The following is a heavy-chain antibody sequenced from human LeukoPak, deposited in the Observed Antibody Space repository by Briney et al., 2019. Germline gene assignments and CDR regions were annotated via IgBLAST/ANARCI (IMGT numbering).Heavy chain of an antibody. V-gene: IGHV3-30*18. CDR1: GFTFSSYS. D-gene: IGHD4-17*01. CDR2: MSNSGENT. J-gene: IGHJ4*02. Sequence: GGTLRLSCAASGFTFSSYSMQWVRQTPGKGLEWVGIMSNSGENTFYGEAVKGRFTISRDNSQNTLYLQMNSLRPEDTAVYYCAKGGASVTRYVDYWGQGTLVTVSS. CDR3: AKGGASVTRYVDY.